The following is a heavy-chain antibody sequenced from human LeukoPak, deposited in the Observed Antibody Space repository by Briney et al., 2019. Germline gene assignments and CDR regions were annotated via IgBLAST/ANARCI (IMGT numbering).Heavy chain of an antibody. CDR1: GGSIRSYY. J-gene: IGHJ3*02. D-gene: IGHD2-15*01. CDR2: IYYSRSKHY. Sequence: PSETLSLPCTVSGGSIRSYYWSWIRQPPGKGLEWVGYIYYSRSKHYNYNPSLKSRVTISVDTSKNKFSLKLSSVTAADTAVYYCARKKGYCSGGSCYSDAFDIWGQGTMVTVSS. V-gene: IGHV4-59*01. CDR3: ARKKGYCSGGSCYSDAFDI.